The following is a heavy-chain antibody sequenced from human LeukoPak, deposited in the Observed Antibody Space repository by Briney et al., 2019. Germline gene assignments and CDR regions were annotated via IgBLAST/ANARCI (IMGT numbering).Heavy chain of an antibody. J-gene: IGHJ4*02. Sequence: GGSLRLSCAASGFSFRDFWMTWVRRAPGKGLEWVANINQGGSVKYYVDSVKGRFTISRDDAKSSLYVQMNSLRDEDTAVYYCARFGYSGWNLEYWGQGTLVTVSS. CDR3: ARFGYSGWNLEY. V-gene: IGHV3-7*01. CDR1: GFSFRDFW. D-gene: IGHD5-12*01. CDR2: INQGGSVK.